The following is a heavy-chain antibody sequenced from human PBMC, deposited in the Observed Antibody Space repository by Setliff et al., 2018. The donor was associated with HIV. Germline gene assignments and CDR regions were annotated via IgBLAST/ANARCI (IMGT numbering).Heavy chain of an antibody. CDR3: ARYAQGYYYMDV. J-gene: IGHJ6*03. CDR2: IYSSGST. D-gene: IGHD2-2*01. Sequence: PSETLSLTCTVSGGSINYHYWTWIRQPPGKGLEWIGYIYSSGSTNYNPSLNSRVIISVDASENQFSLKLTSVTAADTAVYYCARYAQGYYYMDVWGKGSTVTVSS. V-gene: IGHV4-59*11. CDR1: GGSINYHY.